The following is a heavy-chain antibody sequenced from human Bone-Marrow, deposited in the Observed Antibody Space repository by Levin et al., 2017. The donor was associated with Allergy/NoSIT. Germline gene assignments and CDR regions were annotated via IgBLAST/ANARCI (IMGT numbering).Heavy chain of an antibody. CDR2: IYSGGST. D-gene: IGHD3-10*01. J-gene: IGHJ4*02. V-gene: IGHV3-53*01. CDR1: GFTVSSNY. CDR3: ARGWFGELLSH. Sequence: GGSLRLSCAASGFTVSSNYMSWVRQAPGKGPEWVSVIYSGGSTYYADSVKGRFTISRDNSENTLYLQMNSLRAEDTAVYYCARGWFGELLSHWGQGTLVTVSS.